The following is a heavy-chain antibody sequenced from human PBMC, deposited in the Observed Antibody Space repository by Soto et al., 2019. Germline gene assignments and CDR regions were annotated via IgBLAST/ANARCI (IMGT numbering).Heavy chain of an antibody. D-gene: IGHD1-26*01. Sequence: SETLSLTCSVSNGSISGFYWTGIRQPPGKILEWIGYIHYSGRTDYNPSLTSRATMSVDTSKNQFSLNLKSITAADTAVYYCVRVGVGIGNHFDSWGRGTLVTVSS. CDR1: NGSISGFY. CDR3: VRVGVGIGNHFDS. V-gene: IGHV4-59*12. J-gene: IGHJ4*02. CDR2: IHYSGRT.